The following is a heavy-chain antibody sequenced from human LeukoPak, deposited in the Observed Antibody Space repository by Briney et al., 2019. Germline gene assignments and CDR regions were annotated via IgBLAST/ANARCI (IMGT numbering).Heavy chain of an antibody. CDR1: GFTFSSYS. CDR3: ARGPFRGNSGGYVDY. Sequence: PGGSLRLSCAASGFTFSSYSMNWVRQAPGKGLEWLSYISSSSSTIYYADSVKGRFTISRDNAKNSLYLQMNSLRAEDTAVYYCARGPFRGNSGGYVDYWGQGTLVTVSS. J-gene: IGHJ4*02. D-gene: IGHD4-23*01. V-gene: IGHV3-48*04. CDR2: ISSSSSTI.